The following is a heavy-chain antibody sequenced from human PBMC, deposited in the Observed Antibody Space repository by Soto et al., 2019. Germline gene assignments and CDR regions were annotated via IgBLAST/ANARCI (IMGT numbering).Heavy chain of an antibody. CDR3: ARQVGIAATIYYYYGMDV. Sequence: PGESLKISCKRSGYSFTSYWIGWVRQIPGKGLEWMGIIYPGDSDTRYSPSFQGQVTISADKSISTAYLQWSSLKASDTAMYYCARQVGIAATIYYYYGMDVWGQGTTVTVS. CDR2: IYPGDSDT. CDR1: GYSFTSYW. J-gene: IGHJ6*02. V-gene: IGHV5-51*01. D-gene: IGHD6-13*01.